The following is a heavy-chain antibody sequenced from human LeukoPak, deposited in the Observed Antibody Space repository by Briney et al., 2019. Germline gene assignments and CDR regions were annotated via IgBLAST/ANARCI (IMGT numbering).Heavy chain of an antibody. Sequence: SETLXLTCAVSGGSISSSNWWSWVRPPPGKGLEWIGEIYHSGSTNYNPSLKSRVTISVDKSKNQFSLKLTSVTAADTAVYYCARVPPNDIVVVPAAMGGDAFDIWGQGTMVTVSS. D-gene: IGHD2-2*01. V-gene: IGHV4-4*02. CDR3: ARVPPNDIVVVPAAMGGDAFDI. J-gene: IGHJ3*02. CDR2: IYHSGST. CDR1: GGSISSSNW.